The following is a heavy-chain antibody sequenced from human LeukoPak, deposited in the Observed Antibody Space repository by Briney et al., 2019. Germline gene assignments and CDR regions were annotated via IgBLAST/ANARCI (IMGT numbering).Heavy chain of an antibody. J-gene: IGHJ4*02. CDR1: GFTFSDSY. CDR2: ISSSGGTI. D-gene: IGHD6-19*01. V-gene: IGHV3-11*01. CDR3: ARGRGWYGN. Sequence: AGGSLRLSCSASGFTFSDSYMSWIRQVPGKGLEWISYISSSGGTIYYADSVKGRFTISRDNAKNSLYLQMNSLRAEDTAVYYCARGRGWYGNWGQGTLVTVSS.